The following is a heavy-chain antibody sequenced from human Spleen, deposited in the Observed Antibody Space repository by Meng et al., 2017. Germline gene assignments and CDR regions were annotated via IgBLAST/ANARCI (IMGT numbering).Heavy chain of an antibody. V-gene: IGHV4-31*01. J-gene: IGHJ4*02. Sequence: VEMAESGPGQVWPSQSLSLTCTVSGGSIRRGDYYWSWIRQDPGKRLEWIGDIYYSGSTYYNPSLKSLVTITVDTSKNQYSLKLSSVTAADTAVYYCARGNGSGGSCYDYFDYWGQGTLVTVSS. CDR2: IYYSGST. CDR3: ARGNGSGGSCYDYFDY. D-gene: IGHD2-15*01. CDR1: GGSIRRGDYY.